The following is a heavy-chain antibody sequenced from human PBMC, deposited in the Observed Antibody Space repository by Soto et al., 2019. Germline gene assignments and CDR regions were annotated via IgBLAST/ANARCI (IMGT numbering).Heavy chain of an antibody. J-gene: IGHJ6*04. CDR2: INPDNGNT. D-gene: IGHD3-3*01. Sequence: ASVKVSCKASGYTFTRSGISWVRQAPGQGLEWLGWINPDNGNTNYAPHLQGRVSLTTDTSTSTAYMDLRSLRSDDTAVYYCARDQVITTFGVDSMYYYRLYVCGKGTTVTVSS. CDR3: ARDQVITTFGVDSMYYYRLYV. CDR1: GYTFTRSG. V-gene: IGHV1-18*01.